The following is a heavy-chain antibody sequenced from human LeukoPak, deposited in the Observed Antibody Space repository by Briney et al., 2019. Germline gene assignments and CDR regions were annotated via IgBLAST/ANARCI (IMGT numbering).Heavy chain of an antibody. Sequence: GGSLRLSCAASGFTFSDYYMSWIRQAPGKGLEWVSYISSSSSYTNYADSVKGRFTISRDNSKNSLYLQMNSLRTEDTALYYCAKGESYYYDSSGYPNFDYWGQGTLVTVSS. CDR1: GFTFSDYY. CDR2: ISSSSSYT. D-gene: IGHD3-22*01. V-gene: IGHV3-11*05. CDR3: AKGESYYYDSSGYPNFDY. J-gene: IGHJ4*02.